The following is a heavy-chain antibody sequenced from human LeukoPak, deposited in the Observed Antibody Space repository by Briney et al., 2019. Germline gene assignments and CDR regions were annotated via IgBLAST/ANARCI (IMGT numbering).Heavy chain of an antibody. Sequence: PGGSLRLSCAASGFTFSSYSMNWVRQAPGKGLEGVSAISGSGGSTYYADSVKGRFTISRDNYKNTLYLQMNSLRAEDTAVYYCAKVPHCGGDCPSPGYFDYWGQGILVTVSS. J-gene: IGHJ4*02. CDR2: ISGSGGST. CDR3: AKVPHCGGDCPSPGYFDY. V-gene: IGHV3-23*01. D-gene: IGHD2-21*02. CDR1: GFTFSSYS.